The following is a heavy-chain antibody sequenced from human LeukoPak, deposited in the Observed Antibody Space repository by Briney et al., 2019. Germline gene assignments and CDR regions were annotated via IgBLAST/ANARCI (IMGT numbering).Heavy chain of an antibody. CDR1: GYTLTELS. CDR2: FDPEDGET. CDR3: ALPGSGWYREGFDY. D-gene: IGHD6-19*01. V-gene: IGHV1-24*01. J-gene: IGHJ4*02. Sequence: GASVKVSCKVSGYTLTELSMHWVRQAPGKGLEWMGGFDPEDGETIYAQKFQGRVTMTEDTSTDTAYMELSRLRSDDTAVYYCALPGSGWYREGFDYWGQGTLVTVSS.